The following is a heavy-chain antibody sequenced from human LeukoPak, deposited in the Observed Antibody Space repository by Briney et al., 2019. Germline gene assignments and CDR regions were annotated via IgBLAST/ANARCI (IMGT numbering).Heavy chain of an antibody. Sequence: PSETLSLTCTVSGGSISSYYWSWIRQPPGKGLEWIGYIYYSGSTNYNPSLKSRVTISVDTSKNQFSLKLASLTAADTAVYYCARDRAELELHLFDPWGQGTLVTVSS. D-gene: IGHD1-7*01. V-gene: IGHV4-59*01. CDR3: ARDRAELELHLFDP. J-gene: IGHJ5*02. CDR2: IYYSGST. CDR1: GGSISSYY.